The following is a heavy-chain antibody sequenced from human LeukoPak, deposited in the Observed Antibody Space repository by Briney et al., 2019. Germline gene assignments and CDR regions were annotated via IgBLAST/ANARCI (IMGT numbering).Heavy chain of an antibody. Sequence: SETLSLTCTVSGGSISGYYWSSIRQPAGKGLEWIGRIYSTGSTNYNPSLKSRVTMSVDTSKNQFSLKLTSVTAADTAVHYCAREHPVAIAADYWGQGTLVTVSS. CDR1: GGSISGYY. V-gene: IGHV4-4*07. CDR3: AREHPVAIAADY. J-gene: IGHJ4*02. D-gene: IGHD6-25*01. CDR2: IYSTGST.